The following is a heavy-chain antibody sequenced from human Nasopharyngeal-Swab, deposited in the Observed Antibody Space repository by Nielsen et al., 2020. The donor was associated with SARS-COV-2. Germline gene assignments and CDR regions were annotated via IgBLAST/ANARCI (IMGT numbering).Heavy chain of an antibody. V-gene: IGHV3-74*01. CDR2: LYTDGITA. CDR1: GFTFSSYR. CDR3: TRGCGGDCHGIDY. Sequence: GESLKISCAASGFTFSSYRIHWVRQAPGKGLVWVSRLYTDGITANYADSVKGRFTISRDNANNTVYLQMNSLRAEDTAVYYCTRGCGGDCHGIDYWGRGTLVTVSS. D-gene: IGHD2-21*02. J-gene: IGHJ4*02.